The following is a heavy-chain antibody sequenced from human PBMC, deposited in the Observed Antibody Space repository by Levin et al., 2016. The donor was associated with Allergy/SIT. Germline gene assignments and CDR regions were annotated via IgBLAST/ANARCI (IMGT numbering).Heavy chain of an antibody. CDR2: INHSGST. Sequence: PGKGLEWIGEINHSGSTNYNPSLKSRVTISVDTSKNQFSLKLSSVTAADTAVYYCARHFSRYCSSISCSYYFDFWGQGTLVTVSS. D-gene: IGHD2-2*01. CDR3: ARHFSRYCSSISCSYYFDF. V-gene: IGHV4-34*01. J-gene: IGHJ4*02.